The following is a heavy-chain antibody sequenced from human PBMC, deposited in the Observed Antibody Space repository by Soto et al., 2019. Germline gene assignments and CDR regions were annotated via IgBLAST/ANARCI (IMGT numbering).Heavy chain of an antibody. Sequence: QVQLQESGPGLVKPSETLSLTCTVSGGSISSYYWSWIRQAPGKGLEWIGYTFYSGSTKYNPSLKRRATMSVDTSKTHFSLNLTSVTAADPAVYFCARDKGRYDSGMDVWCQRTTVNVSS. CDR1: GGSISSYY. V-gene: IGHV4-59*01. J-gene: IGHJ6*02. CDR3: ARDKGRYDSGMDV. D-gene: IGHD3-9*01. CDR2: TFYSGST.